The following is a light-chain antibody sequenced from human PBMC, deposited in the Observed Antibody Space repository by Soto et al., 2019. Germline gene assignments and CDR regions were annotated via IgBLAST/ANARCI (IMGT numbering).Light chain of an antibody. J-gene: IGKJ1*01. CDR3: QERTGWPPWT. CDR2: DAS. CDR1: QSVSLS. Sequence: EILLTQSPATLSLSPWLTSTVPFRASQSVSLSLAWYQQKPGQAPRLLIYDASKRASGFPARFSGSGSGTDFTLTISSLEPEDFAVYYCQERTGWPPWTFGQGTKVDI. V-gene: IGKV3-11*01.